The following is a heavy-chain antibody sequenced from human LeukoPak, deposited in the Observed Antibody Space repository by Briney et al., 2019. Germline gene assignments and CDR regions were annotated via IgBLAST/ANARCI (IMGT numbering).Heavy chain of an antibody. CDR1: GGSISSSNW. D-gene: IGHD3-16*01. CDR2: IYHSGST. Sequence: SETLSLTCAVSGGSISSSNWWSWVRQPPGKGLEWIGEIYHSGSTNYNPSLKSRVTISVDKSKNQFSLKLSSVTAADTAVYYCARQRLDYDYVWGSYRYFDYWGQGTLVTVSS. CDR3: ARQRLDYDYVWGSYRYFDY. J-gene: IGHJ4*02. V-gene: IGHV4-4*02.